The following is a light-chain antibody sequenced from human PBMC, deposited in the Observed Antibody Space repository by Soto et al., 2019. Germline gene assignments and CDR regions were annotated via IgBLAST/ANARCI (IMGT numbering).Light chain of an antibody. J-gene: IGKJ1*01. V-gene: IGKV3-20*01. Sequence: IVLTQSPGPLSLSPCDIATPSCSTSQSVSSSYLAWYQQKPGQAPRLLIYGASSRATGIPDRFSGSGSGTDFTLTISRLEPEDFAVYYCQQYGSSPWTFGQGTKVDIK. CDR2: GAS. CDR3: QQYGSSPWT. CDR1: QSVSSSY.